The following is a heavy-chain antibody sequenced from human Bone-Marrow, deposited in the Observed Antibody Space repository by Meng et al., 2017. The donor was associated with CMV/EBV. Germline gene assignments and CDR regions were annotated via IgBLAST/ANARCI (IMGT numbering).Heavy chain of an antibody. CDR2: IRNKANSYTT. D-gene: IGHD7-27*01. V-gene: IGHV3-72*01. CDR1: GFTFSDHY. CDR3: AKSSDHWGDVFGY. Sequence: ASGFTFSDHYMDWLRQAPGKGLEWVGRIRNKANSYTTEYAASVKGRFTISRDDSALYLQMNSLKTEDTAVYYCAKSSDHWGDVFGYWGQGALVTVSS. J-gene: IGHJ4*02.